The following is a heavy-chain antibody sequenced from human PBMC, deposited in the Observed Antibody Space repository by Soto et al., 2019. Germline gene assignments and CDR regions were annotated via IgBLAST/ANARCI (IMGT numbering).Heavy chain of an antibody. CDR1: GGSISSFY. CDR3: ARGVAETDFYPWANWFDL. Sequence: SETLSLTCNVSGGSISSFYWTWIRQPAGGRLEWIGRVYDSGSSNYNPSLKTRITMSLHRSRSQFSLSLYSVTAADTAVYYCARGVAETDFYPWANWFDLWGQGXLVTVYS. V-gene: IGHV4-4*07. D-gene: IGHD6-19*01. CDR2: VYDSGSS. J-gene: IGHJ5*02.